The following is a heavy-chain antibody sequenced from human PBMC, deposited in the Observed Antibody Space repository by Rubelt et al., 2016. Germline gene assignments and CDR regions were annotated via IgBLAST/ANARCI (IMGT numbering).Heavy chain of an antibody. D-gene: IGHD3-22*01. J-gene: IGHJ4*02. CDR2: IYYSGRT. V-gene: IGHV4-59*08. CDR1: GGSISSYY. CDR3: ARQDDSSGYLFGLSD. Sequence: QVQLQESVPGLVKPSETLSLTCTVSGGSISSYYWSWIRQPPGTGLEWIGYIYYSGRTNYNPSLMSRGTISVETAKNQCSVMLGSVTAADTAVYYCARQDDSSGYLFGLSDWGQGTLVSVSS.